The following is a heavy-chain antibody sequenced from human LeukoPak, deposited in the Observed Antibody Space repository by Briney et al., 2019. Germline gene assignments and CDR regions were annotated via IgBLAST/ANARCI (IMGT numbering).Heavy chain of an antibody. J-gene: IGHJ4*02. D-gene: IGHD3-22*01. CDR1: GGSFSGYY. Sequence: SETLSLTCAVYGGSFSGYYWSWIRQPPGKGLEWIGEINHSGSTNYNPSLKSRVTISVDTSKNQFSLKLSSVTAADTAVYYCARMNSGYYSHSFDYWGQGTLVTVSS. V-gene: IGHV4-34*01. CDR2: INHSGST. CDR3: ARMNSGYYSHSFDY.